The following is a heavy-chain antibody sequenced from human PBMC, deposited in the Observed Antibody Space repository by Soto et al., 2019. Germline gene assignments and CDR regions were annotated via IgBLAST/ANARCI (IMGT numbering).Heavy chain of an antibody. CDR3: AHPRGYGVFDAYDI. D-gene: IGHD4-17*01. Sequence: GGSLRLSCAASGFTFSTYAMSWVRQAPGKGPEWVSAISGSGATTFYADSVQGRFTVYRDNSMNTLYLQMNSLRIEDTAVYYCAHPRGYGVFDAYDIWGQGTMVTVSS. CDR2: ISGSGATT. V-gene: IGHV3-23*01. J-gene: IGHJ3*02. CDR1: GFTFSTYA.